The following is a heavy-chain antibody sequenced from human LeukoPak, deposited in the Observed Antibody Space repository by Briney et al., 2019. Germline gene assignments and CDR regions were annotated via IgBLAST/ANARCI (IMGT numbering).Heavy chain of an antibody. Sequence: SETLSLTCTVSGGSISSSSYYWGWIRQPPGKGLEWIGSIYYSGSTYYNPSLKSRVTISVDTSKNQFSLKLSSVTAADTAVDSRARNPTGGNSMVNGDYFGYLGPGTLVTVSS. CDR2: IYYSGST. CDR1: GGSISSSSYY. V-gene: IGHV4-39*01. D-gene: IGHD5-18*01. CDR3: ARNPTGGNSMVNGDYFGY. J-gene: IGHJ4*03.